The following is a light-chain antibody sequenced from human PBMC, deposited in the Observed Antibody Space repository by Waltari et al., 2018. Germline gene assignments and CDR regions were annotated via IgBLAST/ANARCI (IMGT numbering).Light chain of an antibody. J-gene: IGKJ4*01. Sequence: EIVMTQSPATLSVSPGERANLSCRASQSVSSNLAWYQQTPGQAPRLLIYRASTRATDIPARFSGSGSGTEFTLTISSLQSEDFAVYYCQQYNNWPLTFGGGTKVEIK. CDR3: QQYNNWPLT. CDR2: RAS. V-gene: IGKV3-15*01. CDR1: QSVSSN.